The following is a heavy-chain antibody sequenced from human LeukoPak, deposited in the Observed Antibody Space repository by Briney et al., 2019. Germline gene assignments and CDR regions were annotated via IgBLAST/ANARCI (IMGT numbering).Heavy chain of an antibody. D-gene: IGHD5-12*01. J-gene: IGHJ4*02. Sequence: GGSLRLSCAASGFTFSSYAMHWVRQAPGKGLEWVAVISYDGSNKYYADSVKGRFTISRDNSKNTLYLQMNSLRAEDTAVYYCARAVDGYNSALDYWGQGTLVTVSS. V-gene: IGHV3-30-3*01. CDR1: GFTFSSYA. CDR3: ARAVDGYNSALDY. CDR2: ISYDGSNK.